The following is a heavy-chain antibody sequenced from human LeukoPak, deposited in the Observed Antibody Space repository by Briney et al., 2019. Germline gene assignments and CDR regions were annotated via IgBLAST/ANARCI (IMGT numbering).Heavy chain of an antibody. CDR1: GGTFSSYA. CDR2: IIPIFGTA. CDR3: ARSGNSGSYSDY. J-gene: IGHJ4*02. V-gene: IGHV1-69*13. D-gene: IGHD1-26*01. Sequence: SVKVSCRASGGTFSSYAISWVRQAPGQGLEWMGGIIPIFGTANYAQKFQGRVTITADESTSTAYMELSSLRSEDTAVYYCARSGNSGSYSDYWGQGTLVTVSS.